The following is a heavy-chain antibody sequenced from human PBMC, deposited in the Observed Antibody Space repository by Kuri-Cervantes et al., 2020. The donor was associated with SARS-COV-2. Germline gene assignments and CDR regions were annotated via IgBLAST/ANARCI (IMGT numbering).Heavy chain of an antibody. CDR3: ARAYCTRTFCYIES. Sequence: GGSLRLSCAASGFTVSSNYMSWVRQAPGKGLEWVSVIYSGGSTYYADSVKGRFTISRDNSKNALYLQMDSLRAEDTAVYYCARAYCTRTFCYIESWGQGTLVTVSS. J-gene: IGHJ4*02. V-gene: IGHV3-53*01. CDR2: IYSGGST. CDR1: GFTVSSNY. D-gene: IGHD2-8*01.